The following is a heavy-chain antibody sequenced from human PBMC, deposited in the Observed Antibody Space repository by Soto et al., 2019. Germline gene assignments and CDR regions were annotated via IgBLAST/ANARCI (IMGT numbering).Heavy chain of an antibody. V-gene: IGHV1-58*01. CDR1: GFTLSTSA. J-gene: IGHJ6*02. CDR2: IVVGNGYT. Sequence: SVKVSCKASGFTLSTSAVQWVRQARGQRLEWIGWIVVGNGYTNYAQKFQERVTITRDMSSGTAYMELRSLKFEDTAVYYCGALPEGWDYLYGMDVWGQGTTVTVSS. CDR3: GALPEGWDYLYGMDV.